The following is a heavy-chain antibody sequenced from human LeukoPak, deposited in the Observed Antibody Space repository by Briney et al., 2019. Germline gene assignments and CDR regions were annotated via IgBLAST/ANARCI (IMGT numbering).Heavy chain of an antibody. J-gene: IGHJ4*02. Sequence: PSETLSLTCSVSGGSISSRSYYWGWIRQPPGKGLEWIGSIYYSGNTYNNPSLKSRVTVSVDTSKNQFSLKLSSVIEADTAVYYCARAYAGYASRFDYWGQGILVTVSS. CDR1: GGSISSRSYY. CDR2: IYYSGNT. V-gene: IGHV4-39*07. CDR3: ARAYAGYASRFDY. D-gene: IGHD1-1*01.